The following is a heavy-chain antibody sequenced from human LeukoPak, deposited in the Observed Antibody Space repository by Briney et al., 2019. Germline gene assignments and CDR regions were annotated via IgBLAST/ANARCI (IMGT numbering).Heavy chain of an antibody. J-gene: IGHJ4*02. Sequence: GGSLRLSCAASGYTFTSYYMHWVRQAPGQGLEWMGIINPSGGSTSYAQKFQGRVTMTRDTSTSTVYMELSSLRSEDTAVYYCARSYSGYSFDYWGQGTLVTVSS. CDR1: GYTFTSYY. V-gene: IGHV1-46*01. D-gene: IGHD5-12*01. CDR3: ARSYSGYSFDY. CDR2: INPSGGST.